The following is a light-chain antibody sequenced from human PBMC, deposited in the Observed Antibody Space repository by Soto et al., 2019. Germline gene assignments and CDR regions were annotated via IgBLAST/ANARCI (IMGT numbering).Light chain of an antibody. CDR1: QSVSSI. CDR3: QRHGAT. CDR2: GAS. V-gene: IGKV3D-15*01. Sequence: EIVMTQSPATLSVSPGERATLSCRASQSVSSILAWYQQKPGQAPRLLIYGASSRATGIPDRFSGSGSGTDFTLTISGLEPEDSAAYYCQRHGATFGQGTKVDI. J-gene: IGKJ1*01.